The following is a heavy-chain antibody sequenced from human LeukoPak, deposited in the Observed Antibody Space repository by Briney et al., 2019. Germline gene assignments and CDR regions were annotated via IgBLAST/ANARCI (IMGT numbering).Heavy chain of an antibody. J-gene: IGHJ4*02. V-gene: IGHV3-23*01. CDR3: AKDLVTAAG. CDR2: ISGSGGGT. D-gene: IGHD2-21*02. CDR1: GFTFSSYA. Sequence: GGSLRLSCATSGFTFSSYAMSWVRQAPGKGLGWVPVISGSGGGTSSADSVKGRFTISRDNSKNTLSLQMNILRADDTAVYYCAKDLVTAAGWGQGILVTVSS.